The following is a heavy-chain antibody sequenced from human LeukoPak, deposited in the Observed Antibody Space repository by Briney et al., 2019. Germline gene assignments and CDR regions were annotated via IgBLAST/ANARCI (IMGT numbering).Heavy chain of an antibody. Sequence: GGSLRLSCAASGFTFSNAWMSWVRQAPGKGLEWVGRIKSKTDGGTTDYAAPVKGRFTISRDDSKITLYLQMNSLKTEDTAVYYCTTDPIAVAWAYDYWGQGTLVTVSS. CDR2: IKSKTDGGTT. V-gene: IGHV3-15*01. CDR3: TTDPIAVAWAYDY. D-gene: IGHD6-19*01. J-gene: IGHJ4*02. CDR1: GFTFSNAW.